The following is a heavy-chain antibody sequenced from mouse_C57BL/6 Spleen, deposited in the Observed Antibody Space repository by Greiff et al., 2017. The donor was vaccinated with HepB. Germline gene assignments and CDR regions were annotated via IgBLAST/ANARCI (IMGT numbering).Heavy chain of an antibody. CDR3: ARHGSYFDY. V-gene: IGHV5-6*01. D-gene: IGHD2-2*01. CDR1: GFTFSSYG. CDR2: ISSGGSYT. Sequence: EVQLVESGGDLVKPGGSLKLSCAASGFTFSSYGMSWVRQTPDKRLEWVATISSGGSYTYYPDSVKGRFTISRDNAKNTLYLQMSSLKSEDTAMYYCARHGSYFDYWGQGTTLTVSS. J-gene: IGHJ2*01.